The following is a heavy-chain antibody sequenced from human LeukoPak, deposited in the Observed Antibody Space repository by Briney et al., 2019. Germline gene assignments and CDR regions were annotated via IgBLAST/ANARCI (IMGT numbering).Heavy chain of an antibody. Sequence: SETLSLTCTVSGGSISGHYWSWIRQPPGKGLEWVAYIYYTGATNHNPSLKSRVTISVDTSKNQISLRLSSVTAADTAVYYCARLQGDSTAVYDYWGQGTLVSVSS. V-gene: IGHV4-59*11. CDR1: GGSISGHY. J-gene: IGHJ4*02. D-gene: IGHD2-21*01. CDR2: IYYTGAT. CDR3: ARLQGDSTAVYDY.